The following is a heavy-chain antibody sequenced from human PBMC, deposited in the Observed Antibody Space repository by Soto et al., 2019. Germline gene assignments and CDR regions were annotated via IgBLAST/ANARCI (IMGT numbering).Heavy chain of an antibody. CDR2: MNPNSGNT. D-gene: IGHD3-3*01. CDR1: GYTFTSYD. Sequence: ASVKVSCKASGYTFTSYDINWVRQATGQGLEYLGWMNPNSGNTAYVQKFQGRVTMTWDTSITTAYMELSSLRSEDTAVYYCASGWTGAWFDPWGQGTLVTVSS. CDR3: ASGWTGAWFDP. J-gene: IGHJ5*02. V-gene: IGHV1-8*01.